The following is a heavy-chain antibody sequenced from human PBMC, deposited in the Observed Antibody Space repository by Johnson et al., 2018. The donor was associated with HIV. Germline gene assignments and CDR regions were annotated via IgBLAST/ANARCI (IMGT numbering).Heavy chain of an antibody. V-gene: IGHV3-30*04. Sequence: QVQLVESGGGVVRPGGSLRLSCAASGFTFSSYAMSWVRQAPGKGLEWVAVISYDGSNKYYADSVKGRFTISRDNSKNTLYLQMNSLKTEDTALYYCTTDSSGGYAFDIWGQGTVVTVS. D-gene: IGHD1-1*01. CDR2: ISYDGSNK. CDR3: TTDSSGGYAFDI. CDR1: GFTFSSYA. J-gene: IGHJ3*02.